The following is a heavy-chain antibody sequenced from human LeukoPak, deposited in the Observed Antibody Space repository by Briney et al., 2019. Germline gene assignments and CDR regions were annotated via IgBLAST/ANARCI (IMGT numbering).Heavy chain of an antibody. CDR2: IYYSGST. J-gene: IGHJ4*02. CDR1: GGSISSGGYY. CDR3: ARRSDYSGSGSYYYFDY. V-gene: IGHV4-31*03. D-gene: IGHD3-10*01. Sequence: SQTLSLTCTVSGGSISSGGYYWSWIRQHPGKGLEWIGYIYYSGSTYYNPSLKSRVTISVDTSKSRFSLKLTSVSAADTAVYYCARRSDYSGSGSYYYFDYWGQGILVTVSS.